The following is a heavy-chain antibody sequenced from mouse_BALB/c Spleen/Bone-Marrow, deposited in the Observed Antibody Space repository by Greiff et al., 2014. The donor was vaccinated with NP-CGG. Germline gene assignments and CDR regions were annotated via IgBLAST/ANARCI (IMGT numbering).Heavy chain of an antibody. CDR3: ARSGERYGAMDY. CDR1: GFTFSDFC. Sequence: EVHLVESGGGLVKPGGSLKLSCAASGFTFSDFCMFWFRQTPGKRLEWVATISDGGTYTYYPDSVKGRFTISRDNAKNNLYLQMSSLKSEDTAIYYCARSGERYGAMDYWGQGTSVTVSS. D-gene: IGHD1-1*02. V-gene: IGHV5-4*02. J-gene: IGHJ4*01. CDR2: ISDGGTYT.